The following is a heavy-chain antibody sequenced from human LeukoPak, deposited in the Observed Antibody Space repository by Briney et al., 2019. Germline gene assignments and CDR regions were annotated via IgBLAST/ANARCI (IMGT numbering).Heavy chain of an antibody. CDR1: GGSFSGYY. V-gene: IGHV4-34*01. D-gene: IGHD5/OR15-5a*01. CDR3: ARVSPKSNAFDI. CDR2: INHSGST. Sequence: PSETLSLTCAVYGGSFSGYYWSWIRQPPGKGLEWIGEINHSGSTNYNPSLKSRVTISVDTSKNQFSLKLSSVTAAETAVYYCARVSPKSNAFDIWGQGTMVTVSS. J-gene: IGHJ3*02.